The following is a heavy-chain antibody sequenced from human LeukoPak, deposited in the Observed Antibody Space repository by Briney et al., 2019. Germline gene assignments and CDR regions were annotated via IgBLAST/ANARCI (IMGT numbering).Heavy chain of an antibody. D-gene: IGHD3-9*01. J-gene: IGHJ6*03. V-gene: IGHV1-8*02. CDR3: ARASGYFDWLFPPGHYYYYYMDV. CDR1: GYTFTGYY. CDR2: MNPNSGNT. Sequence: ASVKVSCKASGYTFTGYYMHWVRQATGQGLEWMGWMNPNSGNTGYAQKFQGRVTMTRNTSISTAYMELSSLRSEDTAVYYCARASGYFDWLFPPGHYYYYYMDVWGKGTTVTISS.